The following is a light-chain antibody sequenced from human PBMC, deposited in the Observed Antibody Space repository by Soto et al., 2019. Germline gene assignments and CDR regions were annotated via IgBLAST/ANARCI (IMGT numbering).Light chain of an antibody. Sequence: PGEGATLSCRASQSVSSSYIAWYQQRPGQTPSLLIYGASIRATGIPDRFSGSGSGTHFTLTISRLEPGDFAVYYCQHFGGTTFTFGQGTRLEIK. CDR3: QHFGGTTFT. J-gene: IGKJ5*01. CDR1: QSVSSSY. V-gene: IGKV3-20*01. CDR2: GAS.